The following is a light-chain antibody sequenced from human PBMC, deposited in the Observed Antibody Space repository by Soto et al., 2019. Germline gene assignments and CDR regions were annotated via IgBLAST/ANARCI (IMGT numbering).Light chain of an antibody. V-gene: IGKV1-39*01. CDR1: QSISSY. J-gene: IGKJ5*01. CDR3: QQIYNTPLA. Sequence: DTQMTQSPLFLSASVGDRVTITCRASQSISSYVNWYQHKPGKAPKLLIYAASRLQSGVPSRFSSSGSGTDFTLTISSLQPEDFATYYCQQIYNTPLAFGQGTRLEIK. CDR2: AAS.